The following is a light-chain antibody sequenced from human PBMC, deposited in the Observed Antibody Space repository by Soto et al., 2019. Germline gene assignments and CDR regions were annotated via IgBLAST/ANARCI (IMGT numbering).Light chain of an antibody. J-gene: IGKJ5*01. CDR2: GTS. CDR3: QRYGSSPLIT. Sequence: EAVVAQSRGTVALSPGERATLSCRARRSVSSSSLAWYQQRPGQAPRLLIYGTSSRATGIPDRFSGSGSGTDFTLTISRLEPEDFAVYFCQRYGSSPLITFGQGTRLEIK. CDR1: RSVSSSS. V-gene: IGKV3-20*01.